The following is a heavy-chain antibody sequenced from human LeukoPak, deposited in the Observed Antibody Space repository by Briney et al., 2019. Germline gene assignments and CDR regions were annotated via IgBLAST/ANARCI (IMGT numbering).Heavy chain of an antibody. CDR2: ISGSGGST. Sequence: PGGSLRLSCAASGLTFSSHGMSWVRQAPGKGLEWVSAISGSGGSTYYADSVKGRFTISRDNSKHTLYLQMNSLRAEDTAVYYCAKDGGGFMVRGYYYYMDVWGKGTTVTISS. CDR1: GLTFSSHG. V-gene: IGHV3-23*01. J-gene: IGHJ6*03. CDR3: AKDGGGFMVRGYYYYMDV. D-gene: IGHD3-10*01.